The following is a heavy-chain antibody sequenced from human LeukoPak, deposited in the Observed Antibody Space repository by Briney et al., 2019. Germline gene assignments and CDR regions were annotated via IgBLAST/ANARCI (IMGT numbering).Heavy chain of an antibody. V-gene: IGHV4-34*01. Sequence: SETLSLTCAVYGGSFSGYYWSWIRQPPGKGLEWIGEINHSGSTNSNPSLKSRVTISLDTSKNQFSLKLSSVTAADTAVYYCARGRIVVVPAAWAYINWFDPWGQGTLVTVSS. CDR1: GGSFSGYY. CDR2: INHSGST. CDR3: ARGRIVVVPAAWAYINWFDP. J-gene: IGHJ5*02. D-gene: IGHD2-2*01.